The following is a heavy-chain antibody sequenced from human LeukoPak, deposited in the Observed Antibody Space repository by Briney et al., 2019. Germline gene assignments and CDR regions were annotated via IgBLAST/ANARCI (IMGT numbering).Heavy chain of an antibody. CDR2: IVVGSGNT. Sequence: GASVKVSCKASGFTFTSSAMQWVRQARGQRLEWIGWIVVGSGNTNYAQKFQERVTITRDMSTSTAYMELSGLRSEDTAVYYCAADRRGGWIPDYWGQGTLVTVSS. V-gene: IGHV1-58*02. CDR1: GFTFTSSA. J-gene: IGHJ4*02. CDR3: AADRRGGWIPDY. D-gene: IGHD5-12*01.